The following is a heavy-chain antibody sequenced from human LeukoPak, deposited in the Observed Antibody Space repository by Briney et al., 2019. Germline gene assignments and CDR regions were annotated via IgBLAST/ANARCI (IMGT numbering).Heavy chain of an antibody. D-gene: IGHD5-18*01. V-gene: IGHV4-34*01. Sequence: SETLSLTCTVSSDSVSSDSYFWSWIRQPPGKGLEWIGEINHSGSTNYNPSLKSRVTISVDTSKNQFSLKLSSVTAADTAVYYCARVYGGDTAMVTWPIYYYYYGMDVWGQGTTVTVSS. CDR1: SDSVSSDSYF. J-gene: IGHJ6*02. CDR3: ARVYGGDTAMVTWPIYYYYYGMDV. CDR2: INHSGST.